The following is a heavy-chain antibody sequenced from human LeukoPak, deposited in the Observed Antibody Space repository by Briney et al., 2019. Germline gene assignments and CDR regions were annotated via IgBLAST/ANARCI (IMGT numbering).Heavy chain of an antibody. CDR1: GFTFSSYG. V-gene: IGHV3-74*01. CDR2: INTDGSTT. Sequence: GGSLRLSCAASGFTFSSYGMHWVRQAPGKGLVWVARINTDGSTTNYADSVKGRFTISRDDAKNTLYLQMNSLRAEDTAVYYCARALPEDWWVCDFDSWGQGTLVTVSS. CDR3: ARALPEDWWVCDFDS. D-gene: IGHD2-8*02. J-gene: IGHJ4*02.